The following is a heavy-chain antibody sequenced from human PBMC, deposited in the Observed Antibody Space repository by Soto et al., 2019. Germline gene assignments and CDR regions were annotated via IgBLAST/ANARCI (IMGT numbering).Heavy chain of an antibody. Sequence: EVQLLESGGGLVQPGGSLRLSCAASGFTFSSYAMWWVRQAPGKGLECVSAISGGGETTYYADSVKGRFTISRDNSKNPVYLQMNRLRAEDTAVYYCAFNSGSGSYYFDYWGQGTLVTVSS. CDR1: GFTFSSYA. V-gene: IGHV3-23*01. D-gene: IGHD3-10*01. CDR2: ISGGGETT. J-gene: IGHJ4*02. CDR3: AFNSGSGSYYFDY.